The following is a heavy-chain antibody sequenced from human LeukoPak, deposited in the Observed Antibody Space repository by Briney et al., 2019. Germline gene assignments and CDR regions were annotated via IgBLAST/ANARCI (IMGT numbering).Heavy chain of an antibody. CDR1: GYTFTTYY. V-gene: IGHV1-2*07. Sequence: GASVKVSCMASGYTFTTYYMHWVRQAPGQGPEWMGWINPYSGGTNSAHQFQDRVAMTRDTSISTAYMGLSRLRSDDTAVYYCARATYTSSWYHDGFDIWGQGTIVSLSS. J-gene: IGHJ3*02. CDR2: INPYSGGT. D-gene: IGHD6-13*01. CDR3: ARATYTSSWYHDGFDI.